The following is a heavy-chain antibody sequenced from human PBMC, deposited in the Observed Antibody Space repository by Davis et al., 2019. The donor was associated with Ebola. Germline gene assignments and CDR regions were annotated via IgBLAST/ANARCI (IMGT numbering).Heavy chain of an antibody. CDR3: TSTLPAQKDY. D-gene: IGHD6-25*01. CDR2: IRSKANSYAT. V-gene: IGHV3-73*01. J-gene: IGHJ4*02. Sequence: GESLKISCAASGFTFSGSAMHWVRQASGKGLEWVGRIRSKANSYATAYAASVKGRFTISRDDSKNTAYLQMNSLKTEDTAVYYCTSTLPAQKDYWGQGTLVTVSS. CDR1: GFTFSGSA.